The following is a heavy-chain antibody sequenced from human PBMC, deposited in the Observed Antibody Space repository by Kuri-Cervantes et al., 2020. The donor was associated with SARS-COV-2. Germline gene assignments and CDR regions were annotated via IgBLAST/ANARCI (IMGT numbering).Heavy chain of an antibody. Sequence: GESLKISCAASGFTFSSYAMHWVRQAPGKGLEWVAVISYDGSNKYYADSVKGRFTISRDNSKNTLYLQMNSLRAEDTALYYCAKDDHSTYWYRDLGSLQHWGQGTLVTVSS. CDR3: AKDDHSTYWYRDLGSLQH. CDR2: ISYDGSNK. J-gene: IGHJ1*01. CDR1: GFTFSSYA. V-gene: IGHV3-30-3*01. D-gene: IGHD4-11*01.